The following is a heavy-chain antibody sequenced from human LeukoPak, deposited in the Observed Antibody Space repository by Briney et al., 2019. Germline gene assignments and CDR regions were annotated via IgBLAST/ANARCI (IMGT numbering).Heavy chain of an antibody. V-gene: IGHV3-73*01. CDR2: IRGKTNSYAT. Sequence: GGSLRLSCAASGFTFSDSSMNWVRQASGNGLEWVGHIRGKTNSYATAYAASVRGRFTISRDDSKNTAYLQMNSLKTEDTAVYYCTGGSGWYSPDYWGQGTLVTVSS. CDR1: GFTFSDSS. J-gene: IGHJ4*02. D-gene: IGHD6-19*01. CDR3: TGGSGWYSPDY.